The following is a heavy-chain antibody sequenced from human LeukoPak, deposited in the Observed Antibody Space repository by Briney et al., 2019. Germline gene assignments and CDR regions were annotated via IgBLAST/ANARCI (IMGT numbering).Heavy chain of an antibody. D-gene: IGHD4-17*01. J-gene: IGHJ4*02. CDR3: ARTTVIELRRYYFDY. CDR2: TRNKANSYTT. V-gene: IGHV3-72*01. CDR1: GFTFSDHY. Sequence: PGGSLRLSCAASGFTFSDHYMDWVRQAPGKGLEWVGRTRNKANSYTTEYAASVKGRFTISRDDSKNSLYLQMNSLKTEDTAVYYCARTTVIELRRYYFDYWGQGTLVTVSS.